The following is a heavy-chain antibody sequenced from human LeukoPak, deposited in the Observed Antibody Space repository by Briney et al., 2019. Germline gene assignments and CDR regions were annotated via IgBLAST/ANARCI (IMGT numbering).Heavy chain of an antibody. Sequence: GASVKVSCKASGYTFTGYYMHWVRQAPGQGLEWMGWINPNSGGTNYAQKFQGSVTMTRDTSISTAYMELSRLRSDDTAVYYCARGVEYCSGGSCYPRYNWFDPWGQGTLVTVSS. CDR1: GYTFTGYY. CDR2: INPNSGGT. V-gene: IGHV1-2*02. J-gene: IGHJ5*02. CDR3: ARGVEYCSGGSCYPRYNWFDP. D-gene: IGHD2-15*01.